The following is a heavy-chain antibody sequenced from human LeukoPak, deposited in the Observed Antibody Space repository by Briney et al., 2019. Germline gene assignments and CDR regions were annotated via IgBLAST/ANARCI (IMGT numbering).Heavy chain of an antibody. CDR3: AREASSGPYFDY. CDR1: GGSISSGSYY. CDR2: IYTSGST. D-gene: IGHD3-22*01. Sequence: VKPSETLSLTCTVSGGSISSGSYYWSWIRQPAGKGLEWIGRIYTSGSTNYNPSLKSRVTISVDTSKNQFSLKLSSVTAADTAVYYCAREASSGPYFDYWGQGTLVTVSS. J-gene: IGHJ4*02. V-gene: IGHV4-61*02.